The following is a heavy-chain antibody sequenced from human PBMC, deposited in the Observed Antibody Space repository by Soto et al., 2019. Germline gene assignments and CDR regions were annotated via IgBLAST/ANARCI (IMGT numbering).Heavy chain of an antibody. CDR1: GFTFDDYA. CDR2: ISWNSGSI. V-gene: IGHV3-9*01. J-gene: IGHJ4*02. Sequence: DVQLVESGGGLVQPGRSLRLSCAASGFTFDDYAMHWVRQAPGKGLEWVSGISWNSGSIGYADSVKGRFTISRDNAKNSLYLQMNSLRAEDTALYYCAKDIEWLPSGGYFDYWGQGTLVTVSS. D-gene: IGHD5-12*01. CDR3: AKDIEWLPSGGYFDY.